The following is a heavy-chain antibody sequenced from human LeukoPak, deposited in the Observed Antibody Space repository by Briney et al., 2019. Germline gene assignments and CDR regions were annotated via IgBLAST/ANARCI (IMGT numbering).Heavy chain of an antibody. CDR2: IVGGDGGT. V-gene: IGHV3-23*01. D-gene: IGHD3-22*01. J-gene: IGHJ6*03. CDR3: ARDHDSSGYYLIWFHYYYMDV. Sequence: PGGSLRLSCAASGFSVSDNGMSWVRQAPGKGLEWVSGIVGGDGGTYYADSVKGRFIISRDNSKNTLYVQMNSLRAEDTAVYYCARDHDSSGYYLIWFHYYYMDVWGKGTTVTVSS. CDR1: GFSVSDNG.